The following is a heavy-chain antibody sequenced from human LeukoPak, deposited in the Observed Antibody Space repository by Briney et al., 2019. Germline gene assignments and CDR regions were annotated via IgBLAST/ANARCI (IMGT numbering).Heavy chain of an antibody. CDR3: AKGGY. CDR2: ISWNSGSI. V-gene: IGHV3-9*01. D-gene: IGHD3-16*01. J-gene: IGHJ4*02. CDR1: GFTFDDYA. Sequence: GRSLRLSFAASGFTFDDYAMHWVRQAPGKGLEWVSGISWNSGSIGYADSVKGRFTISRDNAKNSLYLQMNSLRAEDTAVYYCAKGGYWGQGTLVTVSS.